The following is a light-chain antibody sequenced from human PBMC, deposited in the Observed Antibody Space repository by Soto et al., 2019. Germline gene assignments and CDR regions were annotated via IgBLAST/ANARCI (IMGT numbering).Light chain of an antibody. CDR2: GAS. CDR3: QQHNNWPPWT. V-gene: IGKV3-15*01. Sequence: IVMTQSPATLSVSPGERATLSCRARQSVSSNLAWYQQKPGQAPRLLMYGASTRATGIPDRFSGSGSGTEFTLTSSSRQSEDFAVYYCQQHNNWPPWTFGQGTKVEIK. CDR1: QSVSSN. J-gene: IGKJ1*01.